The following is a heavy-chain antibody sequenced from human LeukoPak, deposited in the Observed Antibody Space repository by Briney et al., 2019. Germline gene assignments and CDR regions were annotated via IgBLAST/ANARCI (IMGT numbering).Heavy chain of an antibody. CDR3: ARGRVMVRGALGGY. J-gene: IGHJ4*02. Sequence: GASVKVSCKASGYTFTSYDINWVRQATGQGLEWMGWMNPNSGNTGYAQKFQGRVTMTRNTSISTAYMELSSLRSEDTAVYYCARGRVMVRGALGGYWGQGTLVTVSS. V-gene: IGHV1-8*01. CDR2: MNPNSGNT. D-gene: IGHD3-10*01. CDR1: GYTFTSYD.